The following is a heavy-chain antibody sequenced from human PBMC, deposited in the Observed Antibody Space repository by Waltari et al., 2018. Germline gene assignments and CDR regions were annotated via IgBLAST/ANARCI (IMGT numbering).Heavy chain of an antibody. V-gene: IGHV4-30-2*01. CDR2: SYHSGST. D-gene: IGHD7-27*01. J-gene: IGHJ4*02. CDR3: AREAGQLGIDY. Sequence: QLQLQESGSGLVKPSQTLSLTCAVPGGSISGGYSWRWIRQPPGKGLEWIGYSYHSGSTSYNPSLKSRVTISVDKSKNQFSLKLNSVTAADTAVYYCAREAGQLGIDYWGQGILVTVSS. CDR1: GGSISGGYS.